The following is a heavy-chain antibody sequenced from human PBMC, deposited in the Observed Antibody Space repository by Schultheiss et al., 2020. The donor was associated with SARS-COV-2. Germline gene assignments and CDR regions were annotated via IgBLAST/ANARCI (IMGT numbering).Heavy chain of an antibody. CDR1: GGSVSSGSYY. D-gene: IGHD3-16*02. V-gene: IGHV4-61*01. CDR2: IYYSGST. Sequence: SQTLSLTCTVSGGSVSSGSYYWSWIRQPPGKGLEWIGYIYYSGSTNYNPSLKSRVTISVDTSKNQFSLKPSSVTAADTAVYYCARDLSKWGQGTLVTVSS. J-gene: IGHJ4*02. CDR3: ARDLSK.